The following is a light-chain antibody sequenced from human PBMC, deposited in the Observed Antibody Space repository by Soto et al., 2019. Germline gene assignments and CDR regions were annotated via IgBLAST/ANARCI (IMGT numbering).Light chain of an antibody. CDR2: EVT. Sequence: QSALTQPASVSGSPGQSITIPCTGTSGDVGAYNFVSWYQQHPGKAPILIIYEVTNRPSGISSRFSGSKSGNTASLTISGLQAEDEADYYCSSYSNTSPVFVGGTKLTVL. J-gene: IGLJ3*02. CDR1: SGDVGAYNF. CDR3: SSYSNTSPV. V-gene: IGLV2-14*01.